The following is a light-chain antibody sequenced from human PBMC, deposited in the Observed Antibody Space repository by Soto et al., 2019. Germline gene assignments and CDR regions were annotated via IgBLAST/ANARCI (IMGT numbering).Light chain of an antibody. CDR1: QSINSW. CDR3: KQYNSYPIT. CDR2: KAY. Sequence: DIQVTQSPSTLSASVGDRVTITCRASQSINSWLAWYQQKPGKAPKLLIYKAYTLESGVQSRLSGSGSGTEFTLTIRSLQPDDFATYYCKQYNSYPITFGQGTRLEIK. J-gene: IGKJ5*01. V-gene: IGKV1-5*03.